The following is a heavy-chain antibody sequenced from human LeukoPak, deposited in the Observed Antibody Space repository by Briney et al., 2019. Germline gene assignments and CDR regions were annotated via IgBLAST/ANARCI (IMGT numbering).Heavy chain of an antibody. Sequence: PSETLSLTCPVSGGSISSYYWSWIRQPPGKGLEWIGYIYYSGSTNYNPSLKSRVTVSVDTSKNQFSLKLSSVTAADTAVYYCAREARPGYSYGTLDYWGQGTPVTVSS. V-gene: IGHV4-59*01. CDR3: AREARPGYSYGTLDY. D-gene: IGHD5-18*01. CDR1: GGSISSYY. J-gene: IGHJ4*02. CDR2: IYYSGST.